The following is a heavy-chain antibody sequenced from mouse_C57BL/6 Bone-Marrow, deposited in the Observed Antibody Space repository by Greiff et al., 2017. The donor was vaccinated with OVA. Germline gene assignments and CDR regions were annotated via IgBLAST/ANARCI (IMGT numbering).Heavy chain of an antibody. Sequence: QVQLQQPGAELVKPGASVKLSCKASGYTFTSYWMHWVKQRPGQGLEWIGMIHPNSGSTNYNEKFKSEATLTVDKSSSTAYMQLSSLTSEDSAVYYCAREEGQLRPDYWGQGTTLTVSS. CDR3: AREEGQLRPDY. D-gene: IGHD3-2*02. J-gene: IGHJ2*01. CDR2: IHPNSGST. V-gene: IGHV1-64*01. CDR1: GYTFTSYW.